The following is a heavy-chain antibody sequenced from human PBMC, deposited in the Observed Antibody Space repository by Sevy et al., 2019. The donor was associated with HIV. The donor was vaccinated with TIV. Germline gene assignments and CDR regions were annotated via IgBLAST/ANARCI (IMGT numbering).Heavy chain of an antibody. CDR2: VFTSGNT. V-gene: IGHV4-4*07. J-gene: IGHJ4*02. CDR1: DGSINSYS. D-gene: IGHD6-19*01. CDR3: ARNSVYTSAFFDN. Sequence: SETLSLTCTVSDGSINSYSWSWVRRPAGKGLQWIGRVFTSGNTNYNASLRSRVTMSLDTSKSQVSLKMTSVTAADTAVYYCARNSVYTSAFFDNWGLGMLVTVSS.